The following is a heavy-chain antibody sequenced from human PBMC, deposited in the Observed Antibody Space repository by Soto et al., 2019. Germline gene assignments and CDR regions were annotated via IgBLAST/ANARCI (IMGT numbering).Heavy chain of an antibody. V-gene: IGHV1-69*01. Sequence: QVQLVQSGAEVKKPGSSVKVSCKASGGTPNKHAITWVRRAPGQGLEWLGGIIPMFGIPNYPQKFQGRVTITADDSTNTSHMELHSLTSDDTAVYYCARGGTSGWLKGAYDVWGQGTMVTVSS. CDR3: ARGGTSGWLKGAYDV. D-gene: IGHD6-13*01. CDR2: IIPMFGIP. CDR1: GGTPNKHA. J-gene: IGHJ3*01.